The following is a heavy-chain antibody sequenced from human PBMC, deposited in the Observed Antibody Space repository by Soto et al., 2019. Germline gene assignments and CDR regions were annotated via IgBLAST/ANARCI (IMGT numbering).Heavy chain of an antibody. J-gene: IGHJ6*02. CDR2: IYYSGST. V-gene: IGHV4-30-4*01. CDR1: GGSISSGDYY. CDR3: ARDRRSDCSSTSCSFDALDV. Sequence: PSETLSLTCTVSGGSISSGDYYWSWIRQPPGTGLEWIGYIYYSGSTYYNPSLKSRVTMSVDTSKNQFSLKLSSVTAADTAVYYCARDRRSDCSSTSCSFDALDVWGQGTTVTVSS. D-gene: IGHD2-2*01.